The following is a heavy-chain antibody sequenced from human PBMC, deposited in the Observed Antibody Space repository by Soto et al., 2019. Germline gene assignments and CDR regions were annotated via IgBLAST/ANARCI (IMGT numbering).Heavy chain of an antibody. CDR2: IIPILGTA. V-gene: IGHV1-69*08. D-gene: IGHD5-12*01. Sequence: SVKVSCKASGGTFSSYTISWVRQAPGQGLEWMGRIIPILGTANYAQKFQGRVTITADESTSTAYMELSSLRSEDTAVYYCARGGRDGYTEEAFDIWGQGTRVTVSS. CDR3: ARGGRDGYTEEAFDI. CDR1: GGTFSSYT. J-gene: IGHJ3*02.